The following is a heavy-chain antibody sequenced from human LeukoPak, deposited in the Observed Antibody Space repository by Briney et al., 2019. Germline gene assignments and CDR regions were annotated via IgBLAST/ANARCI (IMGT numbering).Heavy chain of an antibody. J-gene: IGHJ3*02. CDR1: GVSIGSGSYY. CDR2: IYTSGST. Sequence: PSQTLSLTCTVSGVSIGSGSYYWSWIRQPAGRGLEWIGRIYTSGSTNYNPSLKSRVTISVDTSKHQFSLKLSSVTAADTVVYYCARKYYESFAFDIWGQGTMVTVSS. CDR3: ARKYYESFAFDI. V-gene: IGHV4-61*02. D-gene: IGHD3-22*01.